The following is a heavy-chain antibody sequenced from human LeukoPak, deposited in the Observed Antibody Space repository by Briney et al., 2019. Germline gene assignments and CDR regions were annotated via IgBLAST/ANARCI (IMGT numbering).Heavy chain of an antibody. V-gene: IGHV4-34*01. CDR3: ARGPYLYYYDSSGYYY. CDR1: GGSINSGSYS. J-gene: IGHJ4*02. CDR2: INHSGST. Sequence: SETLSLTCAVSGGSINSGSYSWSWIRQPPGKGLEWIGEINHSGSTNYNPSLKSRVTISVDTSKNQFSLKLSPVTAADTAVYYCARGPYLYYYDSSGYYYWGQGTLVTVSS. D-gene: IGHD3-22*01.